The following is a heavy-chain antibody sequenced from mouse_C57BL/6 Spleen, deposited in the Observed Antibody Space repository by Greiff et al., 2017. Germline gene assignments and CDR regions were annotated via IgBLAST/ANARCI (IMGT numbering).Heavy chain of an antibody. D-gene: IGHD1-1*01. Sequence: EVKLQESGPGLVKPSQSLSLTCSVTGYSITSGYYWYCIRQFPGNKLEWMCYISYDGCNNYNPSLKNRISITRHTSKNQLYLKLNAETNEETATYNCARAHITPVVGKGFDYWGQSTTLTGSP. CDR1: GYSITSGYY. CDR3: ARAHITPVVGKGFDY. J-gene: IGHJ2*01. CDR2: ISYDGCN. V-gene: IGHV3-6*01.